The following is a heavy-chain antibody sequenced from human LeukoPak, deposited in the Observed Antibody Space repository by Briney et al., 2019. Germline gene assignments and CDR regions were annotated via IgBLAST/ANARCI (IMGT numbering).Heavy chain of an antibody. D-gene: IGHD4-17*01. CDR1: GFTVSSNY. CDR3: ARAADYGDYFAGFEYFQH. V-gene: IGHV3-66*01. Sequence: GGSLRLSCAASGFTVSSNYMSWARQAPGKGLEWVSVIYSGGSTYYADSVKGRFTISRDNSKNTLYLQMNSLRAEDTAVYYCARAADYGDYFAGFEYFQHWGQGTLVTVSS. CDR2: IYSGGST. J-gene: IGHJ1*01.